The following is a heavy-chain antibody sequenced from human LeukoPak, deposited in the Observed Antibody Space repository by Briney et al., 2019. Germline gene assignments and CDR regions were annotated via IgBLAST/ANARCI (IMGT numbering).Heavy chain of an antibody. CDR1: GFTFSSYA. Sequence: GGSLRLSCAASGFTFSSYAMSWVRQAPGKGLEWVSAISGSGGSTYYADSVKGRFTISRDNSKNTLYLQMNSLRAEDTAVYHCAKMPVSYSSGWSTFDYWGRGTLVTVSS. CDR3: AKMPVSYSSGWSTFDY. J-gene: IGHJ4*02. D-gene: IGHD6-19*01. CDR2: ISGSGGST. V-gene: IGHV3-23*01.